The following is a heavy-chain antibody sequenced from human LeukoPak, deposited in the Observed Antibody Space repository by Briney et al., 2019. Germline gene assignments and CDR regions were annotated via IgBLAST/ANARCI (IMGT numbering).Heavy chain of an antibody. V-gene: IGHV4-4*07. J-gene: IGHJ6*03. CDR1: GGSISSYY. CDR3: ARDGGSWYYYYMDV. Sequence: PSETLSLTCTVSGGSISSYYWSWIRQPAGKGLEWIGRICTSGSTNYNPSLKSRVTMSVDTSKNQFSLKLSSVTAADTAVYYCARDGGSWYYYYMDVWGKGTTVTVSS. D-gene: IGHD3-10*01. CDR2: ICTSGST.